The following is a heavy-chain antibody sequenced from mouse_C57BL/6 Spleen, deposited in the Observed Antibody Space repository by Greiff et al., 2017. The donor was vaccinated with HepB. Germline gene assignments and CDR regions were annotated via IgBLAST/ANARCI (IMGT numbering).Heavy chain of an antibody. J-gene: IGHJ4*01. Sequence: QVQLQQSGPALVKPGASVKISCKASGYSFTSYYIHWVKQRPGQGLEWIGWIYPGSGNTKYNEKFKGKATLTADTSSSTAYMQRSSLTSEDSAVYYCARGRLGRLGAMDYWGQGTSVTVSS. CDR2: IYPGSGNT. D-gene: IGHD4-1*01. V-gene: IGHV1-66*01. CDR1: GYSFTSYY. CDR3: ARGRLGRLGAMDY.